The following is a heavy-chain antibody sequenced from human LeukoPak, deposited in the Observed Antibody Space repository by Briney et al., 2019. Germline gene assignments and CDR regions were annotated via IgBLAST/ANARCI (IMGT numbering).Heavy chain of an antibody. J-gene: IGHJ4*02. D-gene: IGHD6-6*01. V-gene: IGHV3-33*01. CDR2: LWYNGINK. CDR1: GFTFSNYG. CDR3: ARERAPVVGLDS. Sequence: LTGGSLTLSCAASGFTFSNYGMQWVRQAPGKGLEWVAVLWYNGINKYYSDSVKGRFTFSRDNYKNTLYVEMNNLRVEDTAVYYCARERAPVVGLDSWGQGTLVTVSS.